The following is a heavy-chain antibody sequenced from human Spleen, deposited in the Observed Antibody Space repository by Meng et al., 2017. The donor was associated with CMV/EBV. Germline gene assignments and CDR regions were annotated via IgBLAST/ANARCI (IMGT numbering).Heavy chain of an antibody. Sequence: SVKVSCKASGGTFSSYAISWVRQAPGQGLEWMGGIIPIFGTANYAQKFQGRVTITTDESTSTAYMELSSLRSEDTAVYYCARDLGATGYFVYWGQGTLVTVSS. J-gene: IGHJ4*02. V-gene: IGHV1-69*05. CDR2: IIPIFGTA. CDR1: GGTFSSYA. CDR3: ARDLGATGYFVY.